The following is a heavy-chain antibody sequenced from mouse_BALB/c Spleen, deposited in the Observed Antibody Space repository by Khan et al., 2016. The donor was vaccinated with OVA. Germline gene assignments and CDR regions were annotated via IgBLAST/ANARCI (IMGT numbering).Heavy chain of an antibody. CDR3: TRGGYGAFGY. Sequence: EVELVESGGGLVKPGGSLKLSCAASGFTFSDYYMYWVRQTPEKRLEWVATISDGGSYTYFPDSGEGRFTISRDNAKNNLYLQLISLKSEDTAMYYCTRGGYGAFGYWGQGTLVTVSA. CDR1: GFTFSDYY. D-gene: IGHD2-14*01. V-gene: IGHV5-4*02. CDR2: ISDGGSYT. J-gene: IGHJ3*01.